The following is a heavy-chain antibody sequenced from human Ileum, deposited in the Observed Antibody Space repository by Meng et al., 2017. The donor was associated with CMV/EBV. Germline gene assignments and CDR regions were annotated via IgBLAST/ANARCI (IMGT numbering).Heavy chain of an antibody. J-gene: IGHJ4*02. Sequence: VHLQEAGPVLVKPSQTPSLNCTVCGVSINRGHYYWIWIRQTPGKGLEWIGHIHDSGSTYYNPSLQSRVTISVDTSKNQFSLKLSSVTAADTAVYYCARVWGIAVRPLDYWGQGTLVTVSS. CDR1: GVSINRGHYY. D-gene: IGHD6-6*01. V-gene: IGHV4-30-4*01. CDR2: IHDSGST. CDR3: ARVWGIAVRPLDY.